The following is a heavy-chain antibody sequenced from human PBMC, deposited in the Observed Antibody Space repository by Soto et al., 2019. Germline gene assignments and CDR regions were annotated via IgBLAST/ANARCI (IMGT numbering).Heavy chain of an antibody. CDR1: GFSLTTRGVG. CDR3: AHVPGSGQLLYSYYYYMDV. Sequence: QITLKESGPTLVKPTQTLTLTCTFSGFSLTTRGVGVGWLRQPPGKALEWLALIYWDDDKRYSPSLKSRLTITKDTSKNQVVLTLTNMDPVDTATYYCAHVPGSGQLLYSYYYYMDVWGKGATVAVS. D-gene: IGHD3-10*01. J-gene: IGHJ6*03. CDR2: IYWDDDK. V-gene: IGHV2-5*02.